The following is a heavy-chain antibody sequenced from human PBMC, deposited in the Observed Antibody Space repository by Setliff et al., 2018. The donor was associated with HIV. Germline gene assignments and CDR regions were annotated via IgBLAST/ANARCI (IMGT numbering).Heavy chain of an antibody. D-gene: IGHD1-1*01. J-gene: IGHJ3*02. V-gene: IGHV5-51*01. CDR2: IYPGDSET. Sequence: GESLKLSCKGSGFRFTSYWIGWVRQMPGKGLEWMGIIYPGDSETRYSPSFQGQVTFSADKTVSTAYLQWSSLKPSDTAMYYCAREIRTIEGGALDIWGQGTLVTVSS. CDR1: GFRFTSYW. CDR3: AREIRTIEGGALDI.